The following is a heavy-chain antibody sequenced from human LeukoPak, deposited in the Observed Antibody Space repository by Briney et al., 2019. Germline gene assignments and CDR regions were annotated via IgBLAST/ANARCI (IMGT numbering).Heavy chain of an antibody. CDR2: IYYSGST. J-gene: IGHJ4*02. D-gene: IGHD6-13*01. V-gene: IGHV4-59*01. Sequence: SETLSLTCTVSGGSISSYYWSWIRQPPGKGLEWIGYIYYSGSTNYNPSLKSRVTISVDTSKNQFSLKLSSVTAAGTAVYYCARGQHGVAAAPFDYWGQGTLVTVSS. CDR3: ARGQHGVAAAPFDY. CDR1: GGSISSYY.